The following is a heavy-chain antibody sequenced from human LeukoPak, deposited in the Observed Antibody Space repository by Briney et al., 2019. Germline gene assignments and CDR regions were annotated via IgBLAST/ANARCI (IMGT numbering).Heavy chain of an antibody. CDR3: ARDRAPYYDYVWGSYRPTVHVYGMDV. CDR1: GFTFSSKS. Sequence: GGSLRLSCAASGFTFSSKSMNWVRQAPGKGLEWVSSISSSSYIYYADSVKSRFTISRDNAKNSLYLQMNSLRAEDTAVYYCARDRAPYYDYVWGSYRPTVHVYGMDVWGQGTTVTVSS. CDR2: ISSSSYI. J-gene: IGHJ6*02. D-gene: IGHD3-16*02. V-gene: IGHV3-21*01.